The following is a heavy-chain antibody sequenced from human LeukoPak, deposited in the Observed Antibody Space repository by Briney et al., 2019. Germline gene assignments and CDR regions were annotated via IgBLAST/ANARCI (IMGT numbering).Heavy chain of an antibody. CDR2: IKSKADGGTT. D-gene: IGHD3-10*01. Sequence: PGGSLRLSCAPSGFIFTNAWMTWVRQAPGKGLEWVGRIKSKADGGTTDYGAPIKGRFTISRDGSKNTLYLQMNSLETEDTAVYYCATDLGLTMIRGVIVSWGQGTLVTVSS. CDR3: ATDLGLTMIRGVIVS. CDR1: GFIFTNAW. V-gene: IGHV3-15*01. J-gene: IGHJ4*02.